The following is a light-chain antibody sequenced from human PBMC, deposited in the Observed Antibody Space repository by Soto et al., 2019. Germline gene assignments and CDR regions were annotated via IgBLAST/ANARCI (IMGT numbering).Light chain of an antibody. CDR3: QQYGSSPWT. Sequence: ENVLTQSPATLSLSPGEGATLSCRASQSINTYLAWYQQKPGQAPRLLIYDASKRATGIPARFSGSGSGTNFTLTISSLEPEDFAVYYCQQYGSSPWTFGQGTKVDI. V-gene: IGKV3-20*01. J-gene: IGKJ1*01. CDR2: DAS. CDR1: QSINTY.